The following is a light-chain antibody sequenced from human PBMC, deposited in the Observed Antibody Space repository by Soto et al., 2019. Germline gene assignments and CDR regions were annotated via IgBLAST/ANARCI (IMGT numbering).Light chain of an antibody. CDR1: QGINKF. CDR2: GAS. J-gene: IGKJ2*01. V-gene: IGKV1-9*01. Sequence: IQLTQSPSSLSKSVGDRVTITCGASQGINKFLAWYQQRPGKAPQLLVYGASTLQSGVPSRFSGSGSGTDFTLTISSLQPEDFATYYCQQLTNFRFTFGQGTKVDI. CDR3: QQLTNFRFT.